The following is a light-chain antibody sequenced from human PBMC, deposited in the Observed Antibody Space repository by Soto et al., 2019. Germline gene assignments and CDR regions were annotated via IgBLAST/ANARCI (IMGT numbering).Light chain of an antibody. V-gene: IGLV2-14*01. J-gene: IGLJ1*01. CDR1: NSDIGAYVF. CDR2: EVS. Sequence: QSALTQPASVSGSPGQSITISCTGSNSDIGAYVFVSWYQQHPGKAPKLIIYEVSNRPSGVSNRFSGSKSGYTASLAISGLQAEDESDYYCSSYTNINTRACVFGTGTKVTVL. CDR3: SSYTNINTRACV.